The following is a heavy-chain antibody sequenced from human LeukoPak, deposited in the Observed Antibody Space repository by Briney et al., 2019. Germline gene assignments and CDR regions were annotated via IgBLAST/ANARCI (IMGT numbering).Heavy chain of an antibody. CDR3: AKFRGMIVASYFFDY. V-gene: IGHV3-23*01. CDR2: MSGHGHNV. Sequence: GGSLRLSCAASGLTFDTHAMSWVRQAPGKGLEWISTMSGHGHNVYYADSVKGRFTISRDNSKNTLYLHMNSLRAEDTAIYYRAKFRGMIVASYFFDYWGQGALVTVSS. D-gene: IGHD3-22*01. CDR1: GLTFDTHA. J-gene: IGHJ4*02.